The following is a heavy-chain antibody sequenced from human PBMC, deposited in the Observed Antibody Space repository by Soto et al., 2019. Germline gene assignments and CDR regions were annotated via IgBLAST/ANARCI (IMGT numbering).Heavy chain of an antibody. CDR3: ARCYYYDSSGYYPNWFDP. CDR1: GGTFSSYA. CDR2: IIPIFGTA. D-gene: IGHD3-22*01. J-gene: IGHJ5*02. Sequence: QVQLVQSGAEVKKPGSSVKVSCKASGGTFSSYAISWVRQAPGQGLEWMGGIIPIFGTANYAQKFQGRVTITPEESTSTAYMELSSLRSEDTAVYYCARCYYYDSSGYYPNWFDPWGQGTLVTVSS. V-gene: IGHV1-69*05.